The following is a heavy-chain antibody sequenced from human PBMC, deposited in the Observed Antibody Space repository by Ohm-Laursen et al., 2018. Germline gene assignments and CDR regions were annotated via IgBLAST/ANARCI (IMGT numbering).Heavy chain of an antibody. V-gene: IGHV4-59*01. D-gene: IGHD3-3*01. CDR3: ARDLNYDFWSYLDY. CDR1: GGSISSYY. Sequence: GTLSLTCTVSGGSISSYYWSWIRQPPGKGLEWIGYIYYSGSTNYNPSLKSRVTISVDTSKNQFSLKLSSVTAADTAVYYCARDLNYDFWSYLDYWGQGTLATVSS. CDR2: IYYSGST. J-gene: IGHJ4*02.